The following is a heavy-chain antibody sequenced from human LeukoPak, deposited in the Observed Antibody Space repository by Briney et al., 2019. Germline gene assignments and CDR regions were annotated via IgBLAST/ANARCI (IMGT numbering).Heavy chain of an antibody. V-gene: IGHV4-59*12. Sequence: KPSETLSLTCTVSGGSINNYYWSWIRQSPGKGLEWIGYIFYSGSTYYNPSLKSRVNISVDTSKNQFSLRLSSVTAADTAVYYCARDSGDWFDPWGQGTLVTVSS. CDR3: ARDSGDWFDP. CDR2: IFYSGST. J-gene: IGHJ5*02. CDR1: GGSINNYY.